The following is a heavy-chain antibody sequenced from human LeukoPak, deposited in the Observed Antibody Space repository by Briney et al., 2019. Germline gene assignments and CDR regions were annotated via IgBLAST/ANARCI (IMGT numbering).Heavy chain of an antibody. D-gene: IGHD5-18*01. CDR1: GGTFSSYA. Sequence: GASVRVSCKASGGTFSSYAISWVRQAPGQGLEWMGGIIPIFGTANYAQKFQGRVTITADKSTSTAYMELSSLRSEDTAVYYCASNVDTAMVTRGRFDYWGQGTLVTVSS. J-gene: IGHJ4*02. V-gene: IGHV1-69*06. CDR2: IIPIFGTA. CDR3: ASNVDTAMVTRGRFDY.